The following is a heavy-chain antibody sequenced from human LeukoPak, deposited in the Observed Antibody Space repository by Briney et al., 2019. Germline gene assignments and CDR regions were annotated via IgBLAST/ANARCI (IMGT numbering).Heavy chain of an antibody. J-gene: IGHJ6*02. CDR2: ISYDGSNK. Sequence: GGSLRLSCAASGFTFSSYGMHWVRQAPGKGLEWVAVISYDGSNKYYADSVKGRFTISRDNSQKMLSPQMSSLRAEDTAVYYCAKEGGSSGWYYYYYAMDVWGQGTTVTVSS. CDR3: AKEGGSSGWYYYYYAMDV. D-gene: IGHD6-19*01. V-gene: IGHV3-30*18. CDR1: GFTFSSYG.